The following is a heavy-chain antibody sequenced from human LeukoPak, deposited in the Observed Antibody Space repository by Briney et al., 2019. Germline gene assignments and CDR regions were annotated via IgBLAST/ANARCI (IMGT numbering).Heavy chain of an antibody. Sequence: GGSLRLSCAASGFTFSDYYMSRIRQAPGKGLEWVSYISSSGSSIYYADSVKGRFTISRDNAKKSLYLQMNSLRADDTAVYYCARRDFSSSWYDYWGQGTLVTVSS. D-gene: IGHD6-13*01. CDR3: ARRDFSSSWYDY. CDR1: GFTFSDYY. CDR2: ISSSGSSI. V-gene: IGHV3-11*01. J-gene: IGHJ4*02.